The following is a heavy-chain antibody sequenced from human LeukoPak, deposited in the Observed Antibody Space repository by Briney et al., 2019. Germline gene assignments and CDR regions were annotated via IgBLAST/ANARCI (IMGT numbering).Heavy chain of an antibody. J-gene: IGHJ4*02. CDR2: FSTRSSTI. CDR1: GFSFSSYS. Sequence: GGSLRLSCVASGFSFSSYSMNWVRQAPGKGLEWVSYFSTRSSTISYADSVKGRFAISRDNAKNSLYLQMSSLRAEDTALYYCAKAFCRGGRCIYYFDLWGQGTLVTVPS. CDR3: AKAFCRGGRCIYYFDL. V-gene: IGHV3-48*01. D-gene: IGHD2-15*01.